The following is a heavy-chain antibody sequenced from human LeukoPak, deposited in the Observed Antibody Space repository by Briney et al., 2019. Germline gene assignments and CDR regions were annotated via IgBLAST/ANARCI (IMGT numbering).Heavy chain of an antibody. D-gene: IGHD1-1*01. CDR3: ARALIYNSGTPFDS. CDR2: INPKSGVT. Sequence: ASVNVSCKASGYTFTGYFMHWVRQAPGQGPEWMGLINPKSGVTRYGQKFQGRVTMTRDTSINTVHMESTSLRSDDSAVYYCARALIYNSGTPFDSWGQGTLVTVSS. J-gene: IGHJ4*02. V-gene: IGHV1-2*02. CDR1: GYTFTGYF.